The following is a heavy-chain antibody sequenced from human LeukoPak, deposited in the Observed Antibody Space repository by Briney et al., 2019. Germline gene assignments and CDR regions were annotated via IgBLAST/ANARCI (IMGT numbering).Heavy chain of an antibody. D-gene: IGHD2-15*01. CDR1: GFTFSSYA. CDR3: AKRRDYCSGGTCGSEFFQH. Sequence: GGSLRLSCAASGFTFSSYAMSWVRQAPGKGLEWASAISGSGDITLYADSVKGRFTISRDNSKNTLYLQMNSLRGEDTAVYFCAKRRDYCSGGTCGSEFFQHWGQGTLVTVSS. CDR2: ISGSGDIT. J-gene: IGHJ1*01. V-gene: IGHV3-23*01.